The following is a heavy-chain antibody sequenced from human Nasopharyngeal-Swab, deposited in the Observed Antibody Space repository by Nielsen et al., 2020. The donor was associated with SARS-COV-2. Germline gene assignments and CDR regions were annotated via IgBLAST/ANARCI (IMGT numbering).Heavy chain of an antibody. D-gene: IGHD4-17*01. CDR3: VLETYGSYYYYYMDV. Sequence: VRQAPGKGLEWVGRTRNKANSYTTEYAASVKGRFTISRDDSKNSVYLQMNSLKTEDTAVYYCVLETYGSYYYYYMDVWGKGTTVTVSS. CDR2: TRNKANSYTT. V-gene: IGHV3-72*01. J-gene: IGHJ6*03.